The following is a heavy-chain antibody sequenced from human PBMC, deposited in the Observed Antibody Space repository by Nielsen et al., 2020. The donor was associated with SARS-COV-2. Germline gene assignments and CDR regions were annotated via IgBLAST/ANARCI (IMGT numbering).Heavy chain of an antibody. CDR2: ISRSGGRT. V-gene: IGHV3-23*01. Sequence: GESLKISCAVSGLTFSNYVMSWVRQAPGKGLEWVSGISRSGGRTDYADSVKGRFTISRDNSKNTVSLQMDSLRSEDTAVYYCAREDRTNWYGVDYWGQGTLVTVSS. CDR1: GLTFSNYV. CDR3: AREDRTNWYGVDY. J-gene: IGHJ4*02. D-gene: IGHD6-13*01.